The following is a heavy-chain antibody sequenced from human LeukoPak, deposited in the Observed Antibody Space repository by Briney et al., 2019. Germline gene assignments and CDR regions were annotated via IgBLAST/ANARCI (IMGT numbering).Heavy chain of an antibody. CDR2: ISYDGSNK. J-gene: IGHJ4*02. V-gene: IGHV3-30*18. CDR3: AKDSAVTTSFDY. CDR1: GFTFSSYG. D-gene: IGHD4-17*01. Sequence: PGRSLRLSCAASGFTFSSYGMHWVRQAPGKGLEWVAVISYDGSNKYYADSVKGRFTISRDNSKSTLYLQMNSLRAEDTAVYYCAKDSAVTTSFDYWGQGTLVTVSS.